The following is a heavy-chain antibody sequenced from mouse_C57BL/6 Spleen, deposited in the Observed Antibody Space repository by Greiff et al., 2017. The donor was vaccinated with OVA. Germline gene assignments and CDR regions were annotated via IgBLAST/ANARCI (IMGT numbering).Heavy chain of an antibody. D-gene: IGHD1-2*01. CDR2: ISYDGSH. CDR1: GYSIPSGYY. CDR3: ARGYYGKRDYFDY. Sequence: VQLKGSGPGLVKTSQSLSLPCSVTGYSIPSGYYWNWIRQFPGNKLEWMGYISYDGSHNYNPSLKNRISITRDTSKNQFFLKLNSVTTEDTATYYCARGYYGKRDYFDYWGQGTTLTVSS. V-gene: IGHV3-6*01. J-gene: IGHJ2*01.